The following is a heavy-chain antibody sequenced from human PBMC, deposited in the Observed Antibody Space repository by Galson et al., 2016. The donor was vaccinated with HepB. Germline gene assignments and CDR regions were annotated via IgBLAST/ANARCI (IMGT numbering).Heavy chain of an antibody. J-gene: IGHJ4*02. CDR1: GFVFSNFG. CDR2: ISTRRTT. V-gene: IGHV3-23*01. D-gene: IGHD1-1*01. CDR3: AKERLVRRIFDH. Sequence: SLRHSCAASGFVFSNFGLSWVRQAPGKGLQWVASISTRRTTYYSASVPGRFTISRDNSNNTLYLPMNGLRAEDTPIYYCAKERLVRRIFDHWGQGTLLTVSS.